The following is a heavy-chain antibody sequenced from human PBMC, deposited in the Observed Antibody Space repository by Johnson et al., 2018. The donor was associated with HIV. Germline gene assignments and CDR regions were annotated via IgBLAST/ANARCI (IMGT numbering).Heavy chain of an antibody. CDR1: GFTISGFY. V-gene: IGHV3-66*01. D-gene: IGHD2-2*02. J-gene: IGHJ3*02. CDR3: ASLPWGFYTFDI. Sequence: VQLVESGGGLVQPGGSLRLSCAASGFTISGFYMSWVRQAPGKVPEWLSVVSSGGTSYYADSVRGRFTVSRDNSKNSLYLQMNSLRAEDTAVYYCASLPWGFYTFDIWGQGTMVTVSS. CDR2: VSSGGTS.